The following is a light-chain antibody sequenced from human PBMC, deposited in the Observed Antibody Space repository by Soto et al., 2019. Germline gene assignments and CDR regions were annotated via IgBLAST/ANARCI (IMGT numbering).Light chain of an antibody. CDR2: EGT. J-gene: IGLJ1*01. CDR1: SSDVGGYNL. CDR3: SSYTSSSIYG. V-gene: IGLV2-23*01. Sequence: QSVLTQPASVSGSPGQSITVSCAGTSSDVGGYNLVSWYQQHPGKAPKLIIYEGTERPSGISPRFSGSKSGNTASLTISGLQAEDEADYYCSSYTSSSIYGFGSGTKSTVL.